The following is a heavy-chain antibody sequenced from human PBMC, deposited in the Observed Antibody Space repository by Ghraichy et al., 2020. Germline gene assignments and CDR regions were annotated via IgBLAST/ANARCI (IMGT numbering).Heavy chain of an antibody. CDR2: RPPDEKTK. D-gene: IGHD1-26*01. V-gene: IGHV3-30*03. J-gene: IGHJ4*02. CDR1: GFTFSRYG. Sequence: GESLNISCAASGFTFSRYGMHWVRQAPGKGLEWVALRPPDEKTKYYADSVKGRFTISRDDSKNTLFLQMNNLSPEDTGMYYCARGEDGSPDYWGQGTLVIVSS. CDR3: ARGEDGSPDY.